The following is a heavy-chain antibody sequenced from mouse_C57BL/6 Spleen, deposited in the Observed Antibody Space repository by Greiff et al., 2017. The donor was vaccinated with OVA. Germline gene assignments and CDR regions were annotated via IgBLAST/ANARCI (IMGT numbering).Heavy chain of an antibody. J-gene: IGHJ4*01. Sequence: EVQLQQSGPELVKPGASVKISCKASGYTFTDYYMNWVKQSHGKSLEWIGDINPNNGGTSYNQKFKGKATLTVDKSSSTAYMELRSLTSEDSAVYYCARYPLTGALYAMDYWGQGTSVTVSS. CDR1: GYTFTDYY. CDR2: INPNNGGT. CDR3: ARYPLTGALYAMDY. V-gene: IGHV1-26*01. D-gene: IGHD4-1*01.